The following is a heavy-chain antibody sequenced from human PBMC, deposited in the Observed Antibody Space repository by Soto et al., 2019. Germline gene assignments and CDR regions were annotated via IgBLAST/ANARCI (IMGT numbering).Heavy chain of an antibody. V-gene: IGHV3-30*03. J-gene: IGHJ4*02. D-gene: IGHD2-8*02. CDR2: LSREGGTK. CDR1: GFTVSTYG. Sequence: QVQLVESGGGVVQPGRSLRLSCAVSGFTVSTYGMHWVRQAPGKGLEWVAVLSREGGTKYYADSVKGRFTISRDNSRNTLFLEMNSLRGDDMAVYYCTGEVASGYWGQGTLVTVSS. CDR3: TGEVASGY.